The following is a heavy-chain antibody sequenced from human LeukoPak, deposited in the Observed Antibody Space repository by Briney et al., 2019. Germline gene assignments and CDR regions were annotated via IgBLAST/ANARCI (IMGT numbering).Heavy chain of an antibody. CDR3: ARGYYGSGSYYNVGDY. D-gene: IGHD3-10*01. J-gene: IGHJ4*02. CDR2: IRTSGTNT. V-gene: IGHV3-48*04. CDR1: GFTFSSFS. Sequence: PGGSLRLSCAASGFTFSSFSMNWVRQAPGKGLEWVSYIRTSGTNTDYTGSVKGRFTISRDNAKNSLYLQMNSLRAEDTAVYYCARGYYGSGSYYNVGDYWGQGTLVTVSS.